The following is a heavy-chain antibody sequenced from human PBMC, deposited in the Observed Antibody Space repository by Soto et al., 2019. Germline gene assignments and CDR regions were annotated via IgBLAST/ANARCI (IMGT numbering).Heavy chain of an antibody. J-gene: IGHJ5*02. D-gene: IGHD2-15*01. CDR1: GDSVSSNSAA. CDR2: TYYRSKWYN. Sequence: SQTLSLTCSISGDSVSSNSAAWNWIRQSPSRGLECLGSTYYRSKWYNYYAVSVKSRITINPDTSKNQFSLQLNSVTPEDTAVYYCARERFGGVVVAVYNWFDXWGQVTLVTVSX. V-gene: IGHV6-1*01. CDR3: ARERFGGVVVAVYNWFDX.